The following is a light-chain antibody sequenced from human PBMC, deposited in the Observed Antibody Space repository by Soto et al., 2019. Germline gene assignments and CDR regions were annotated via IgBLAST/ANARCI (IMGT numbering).Light chain of an antibody. V-gene: IGKV3-11*01. CDR1: QSVSSY. CDR2: DAS. J-gene: IGKJ5*01. CDR3: QQRSNWPKWT. Sequence: EIVLTQSPATLSLSPGERATLSCRASQSVSSYLAWYQQKPGQAPGLLIYDASNRATGIPARFSGSGSGTDFTLTISSLEPEDFAVYYCQQRSNWPKWTFGQGTRLEIK.